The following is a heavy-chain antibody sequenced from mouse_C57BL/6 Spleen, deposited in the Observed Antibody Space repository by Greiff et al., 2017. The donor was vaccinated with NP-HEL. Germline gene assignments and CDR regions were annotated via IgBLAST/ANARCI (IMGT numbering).Heavy chain of an antibody. CDR1: RFSLTSYG. V-gene: IGHV2-6*01. CDR3: ASRGLQFAY. Sequence: VHLVESGPGLVAPSQSLSITCTVSRFSLTSYGVDWVRQSPGKGLEWLGVIWGVGSTNYNSALKSRLSISKDNSKSQVFLKMNSLQTDDTAMYYCASRGLQFAYWGQGTLVTVSA. CDR2: IWGVGST. D-gene: IGHD2-13*01. J-gene: IGHJ3*01.